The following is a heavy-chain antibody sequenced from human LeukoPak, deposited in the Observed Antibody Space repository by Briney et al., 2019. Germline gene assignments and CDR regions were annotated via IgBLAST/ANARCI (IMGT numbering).Heavy chain of an antibody. J-gene: IGHJ6*01. CDR2: IYYSGST. CDR1: GGSISSYY. CDR3: AISTMVTRYYGMDG. Sequence: SETLSLTCTVSGGSISSYYWSWIRQPPGKGLEWIGYIYYSGSTNYNPSLKSRVSISVDTSKEQFSLKLGSVTAADTGVYYCAISTMVTRYYGMDGWVQGTTVTVSS. V-gene: IGHV4-59*08. D-gene: IGHD5-18*01.